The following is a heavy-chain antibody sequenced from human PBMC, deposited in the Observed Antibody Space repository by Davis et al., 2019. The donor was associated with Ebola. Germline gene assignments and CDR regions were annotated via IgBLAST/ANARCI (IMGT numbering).Heavy chain of an antibody. J-gene: IGHJ1*01. V-gene: IGHV5-10-1*01. Sequence: KVSCKGSGYSFTSYWISWVRQMPGKGLEWMGRIDPSDSYTNYSPSFQGHVTISADKSISTAYLQWSSLKASDTAMYYCARLGYGVNVQMVYFQHWGQGTLVTVSS. CDR3: ARLGYGVNVQMVYFQH. D-gene: IGHD4-23*01. CDR1: GYSFTSYW. CDR2: IDPSDSYT.